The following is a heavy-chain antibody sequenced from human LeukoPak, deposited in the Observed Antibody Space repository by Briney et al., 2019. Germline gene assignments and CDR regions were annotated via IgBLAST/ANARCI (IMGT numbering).Heavy chain of an antibody. CDR2: LRFDGSNR. Sequence: GGSLRLSCAASGFTFSSYDMHWVRQAPGKGLERVAYLRFDGSNRYFADSVKGRFTISRDNSKNTLYLQMNSLRAEDTAVYYCAKRGRGSYEFDYWGQGTLVTVSS. J-gene: IGHJ4*02. CDR3: AKRGRGSYEFDY. V-gene: IGHV3-30*02. D-gene: IGHD3-3*01. CDR1: GFTFSSYD.